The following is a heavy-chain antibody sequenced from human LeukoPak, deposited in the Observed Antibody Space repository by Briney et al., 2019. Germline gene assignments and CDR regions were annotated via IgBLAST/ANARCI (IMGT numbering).Heavy chain of an antibody. V-gene: IGHV5-51*01. D-gene: IGHD3-22*01. CDR2: IYPGDSDT. J-gene: IGHJ4*02. CDR1: GSSFTSYW. Sequence: GGSLEISCKGSGSSFTSYWIGWVRQLPGKGLEWMGIIYPGDSDTRYSPSFQGQVTISADKSISTAYLQWSSLKASDTAMYYCARLVVTTEYYFDYWGQGTLVTVSS. CDR3: ARLVVTTEYYFDY.